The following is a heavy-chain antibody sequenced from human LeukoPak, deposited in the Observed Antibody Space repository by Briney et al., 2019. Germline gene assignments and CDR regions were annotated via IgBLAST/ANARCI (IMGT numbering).Heavy chain of an antibody. D-gene: IGHD1-26*01. Sequence: ASVKVSCKASGYTFTNYYMHWVRQAPGQGLEWMGVINLSGGSTSYAQKFQGRITMTRDTSTSTVYMELSSLRSEDTAVYYCARGDAFYSGHDYWGQGTLVTVSS. CDR3: ARGDAFYSGHDY. V-gene: IGHV1-46*01. J-gene: IGHJ4*02. CDR2: INLSGGST. CDR1: GYTFTNYY.